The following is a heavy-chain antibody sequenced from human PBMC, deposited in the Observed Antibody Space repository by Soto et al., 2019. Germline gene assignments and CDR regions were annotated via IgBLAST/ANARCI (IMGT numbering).Heavy chain of an antibody. V-gene: IGHV4-34*01. CDR1: GGFFSGYY. CDR2: INHSGST. Sequence: SETRSLTCAVYGGFFSGYYWSWIRQPPGKGLEWIGEINHSGSTNYNPSLKSRVTISVDTSKNQFSLKLSSVTAADTAVYYCARGRRAAARSNLFDPWGQGTLVTVSS. J-gene: IGHJ5*02. D-gene: IGHD6-13*01. CDR3: ARGRRAAARSNLFDP.